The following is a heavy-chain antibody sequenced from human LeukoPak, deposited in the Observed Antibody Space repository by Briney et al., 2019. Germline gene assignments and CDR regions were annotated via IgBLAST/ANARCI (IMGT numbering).Heavy chain of an antibody. D-gene: IGHD5/OR15-5a*01. CDR3: AREIISTLDY. CDR1: GGSFSGYY. J-gene: IGHJ4*02. V-gene: IGHV4-34*01. Sequence: SETLSLTCAVYGGSFSGYYWNWIRQPPGKGLEWIGEINHSGSTNYNPSLKSRVTISVDTSKNDFSLKLSSVTAADTAVYYCAREIISTLDYWGQGTLVTVSS. CDR2: INHSGST.